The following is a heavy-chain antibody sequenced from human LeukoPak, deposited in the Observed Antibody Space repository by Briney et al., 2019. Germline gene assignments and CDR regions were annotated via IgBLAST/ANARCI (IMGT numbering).Heavy chain of an antibody. D-gene: IGHD1-14*01. J-gene: IGHJ4*02. CDR3: ARARIDY. CDR2: VKDDEGEI. CDR1: GFTFSSYW. Sequence: SGGSLRLSCVGSGFTFSSYWMTWVRPAPGKGLGWVANVKDDEGEIYSVDSVQGRFTISRDHAKNSLYLQMSSLRAEDTAVYYCARARIDYWGQGTLVTVSS. V-gene: IGHV3-7*04.